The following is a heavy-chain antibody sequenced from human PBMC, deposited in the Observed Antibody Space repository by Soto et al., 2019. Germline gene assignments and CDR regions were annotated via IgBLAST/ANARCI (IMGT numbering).Heavy chain of an antibody. Sequence: QVQLQESGPGLVKPSETLSLTCTVSGGSISSYYWSWIRQPPGEGLEWIGFIYYSGSTNYYPSLQSRTTISVDLPKSSHSLRLICLTAADTALYSCSCRVTLATTTGDGFDSWGQGTMVTVSS. J-gene: IGHJ3*02. CDR2: IYYSGST. D-gene: IGHD4-17*01. V-gene: IGHV4-59*13. CDR1: GGSISSYY. CDR3: SCRVTLATTTGDGFDS.